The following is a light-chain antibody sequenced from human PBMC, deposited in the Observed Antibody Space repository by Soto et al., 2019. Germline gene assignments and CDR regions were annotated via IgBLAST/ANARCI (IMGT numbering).Light chain of an antibody. Sequence: DIVMTQSPLSLPVTPGEPASISCRSSQSLLHSNGYNYLAWYQQKPGQPPKLLIYWASTRESGVPDRFSGSGSGTDFTLTIGSLQAEDVAVYYCQQYYSTPPTFGQGTKLEIK. V-gene: IGKV4-1*01. J-gene: IGKJ2*01. CDR2: WAS. CDR3: QQYYSTPPT. CDR1: QSLLHSNGYNY.